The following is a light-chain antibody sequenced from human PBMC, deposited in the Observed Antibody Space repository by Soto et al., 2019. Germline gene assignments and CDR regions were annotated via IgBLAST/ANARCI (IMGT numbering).Light chain of an antibody. V-gene: IGLV2-14*01. CDR2: EVS. CDR1: SSDVGGYNY. CDR3: SSYTSSSLA. Sequence: SVLTQPASVSGSPGQSITISCTGTSSDVGGYNYVPWYQQHPGKAPKLMIYEVSNRPSGVSNRFSGSKSGNTASLTISGLQAEDEADYYCSSYTSSSLAFGTGTKVTVL. J-gene: IGLJ1*01.